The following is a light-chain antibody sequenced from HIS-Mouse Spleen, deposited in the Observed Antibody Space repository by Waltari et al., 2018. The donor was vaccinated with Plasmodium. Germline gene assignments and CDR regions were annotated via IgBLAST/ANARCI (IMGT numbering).Light chain of an antibody. CDR1: ALPKKY. V-gene: IGLV3-10*01. CDR3: YSTDSSGNHRV. Sequence: SYELTQPPSVSVSPGQTARITCSGDALPKKYPYWYQQKSGHAPVLVIYEASKRPSGIPGRFSGSSSGTMATLTISGAQVEDEADYYCYSTDSSGNHRVFGGGTKLTVL. J-gene: IGLJ3*02. CDR2: EAS.